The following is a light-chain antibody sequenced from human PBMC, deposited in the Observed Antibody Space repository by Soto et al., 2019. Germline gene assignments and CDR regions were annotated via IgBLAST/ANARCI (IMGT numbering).Light chain of an antibody. CDR3: QQRSNWPPIT. CDR2: SAS. J-gene: IGKJ5*01. V-gene: IGKV3-11*01. Sequence: EFVLTQSPATLSLSPGERATLSCRASQSVSSYLAWYQQKPGQAPRLLIYSASSRATGIPDRFSGSGSGTDFTLTISSLQSEDFAVYYCQQRSNWPPITLGQGTRLEI. CDR1: QSVSSY.